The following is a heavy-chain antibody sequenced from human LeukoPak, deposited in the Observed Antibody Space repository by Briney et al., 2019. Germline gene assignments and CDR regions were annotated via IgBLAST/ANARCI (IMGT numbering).Heavy chain of an antibody. J-gene: IGHJ6*02. CDR2: IWYDGSKK. CDR3: ARDWIVVVDNYYYYYGMDV. CDR1: GFSFSSYG. V-gene: IGHV3-33*01. Sequence: PGGSLRLSCAASGFSFSSYGMHWVRQAPGKGLEWVAVIWYDGSKKYYADSVKGRFIISRDNSRNTLYLQMNSLRVEDTTVYYCARDWIVVVDNYYYYYGMDVWGQGTTVTVSS. D-gene: IGHD2-2*01.